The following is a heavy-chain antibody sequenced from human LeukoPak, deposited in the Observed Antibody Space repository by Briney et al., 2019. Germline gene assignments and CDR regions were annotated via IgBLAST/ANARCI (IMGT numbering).Heavy chain of an antibody. CDR1: GFTFSSYA. J-gene: IGHJ4*02. V-gene: IGHV3-23*01. CDR2: ISGSGGST. D-gene: IGHD3-22*01. CDR3: AKDKARTHFAHYYDSSGHDY. Sequence: PGGSLRLSCAASGFTFSSYAMSWVRQAPGKGLEWVSAISGSGGSTYYADSVKGRFTISRDNSKNTLYLQMNSLRAEDTAVYYCAKDKARTHFAHYYDSSGHDYWGQGTLVTVSS.